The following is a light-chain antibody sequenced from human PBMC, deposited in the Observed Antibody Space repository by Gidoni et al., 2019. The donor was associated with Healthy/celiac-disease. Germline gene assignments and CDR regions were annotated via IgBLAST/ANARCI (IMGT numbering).Light chain of an antibody. Sequence: IQLTQSPSSLSASVGDRVTITCRASQGIASYLAWFQQKPGKAPNLLIYAASTLHSGVPSRFSGSGSGTDFTLTISSLQPEDFATYYCQELNSYPPAFGQGTKVEIK. J-gene: IGKJ1*01. CDR1: QGIASY. V-gene: IGKV1-9*01. CDR3: QELNSYPPA. CDR2: AAS.